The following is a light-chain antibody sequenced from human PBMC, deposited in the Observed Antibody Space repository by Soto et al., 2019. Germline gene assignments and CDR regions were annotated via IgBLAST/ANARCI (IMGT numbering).Light chain of an antibody. CDR3: ASYAGTKLFV. J-gene: IGLJ1*01. CDR1: SSDVGFYNF. Sequence: LTQPPSASGSPGQSLTISCTGTSSDVGFYNFVSRYQQRPGKAPKLVIYEVTKRPSGVPDRFSGSKSGSTASLTVSGLQADDEADYYCASYAGTKLFVFGSGTKVTVL. V-gene: IGLV2-8*01. CDR2: EVT.